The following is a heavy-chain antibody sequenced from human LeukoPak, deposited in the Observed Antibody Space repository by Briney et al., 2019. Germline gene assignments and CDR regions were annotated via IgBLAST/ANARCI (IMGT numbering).Heavy chain of an antibody. CDR3: ARGRAGRRPPWYFDL. CDR2: INHSGST. J-gene: IGHJ2*01. CDR1: GGSFSGYY. D-gene: IGHD6-19*01. V-gene: IGHV4-34*01. Sequence: SETLSLTCAVYGGSFSGYYWSWIRQPPGKGLEWIGEINHSGSTNYNPSLKSRVTISVDTSKNQFSLKLSSVTAADTAAYYCARGRAGRRPPWYFDLWGRGTLVTVSS.